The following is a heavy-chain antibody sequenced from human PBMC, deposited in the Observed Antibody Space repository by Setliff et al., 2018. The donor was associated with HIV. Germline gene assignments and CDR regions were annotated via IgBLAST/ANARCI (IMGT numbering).Heavy chain of an antibody. D-gene: IGHD2-21*01. CDR3: ARDRLGHIDRPYFDY. CDR2: IVPVLGIT. Sequence: ASVKVSCKASGGTFNNDAISWVRQAPGRGLEWMGGIVPVLGITNYSPKFQGRVTITTDESTTTAYMDLSSLRSEDTAVYYCARDRLGHIDRPYFDYWGQGTLVTVSS. V-gene: IGHV1-69*10. CDR1: GGTFNNDA. J-gene: IGHJ4*02.